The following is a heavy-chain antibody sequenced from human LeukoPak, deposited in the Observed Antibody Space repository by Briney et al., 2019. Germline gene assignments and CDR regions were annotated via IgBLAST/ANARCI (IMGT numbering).Heavy chain of an antibody. D-gene: IGHD3-22*01. CDR1: GGTFSSYA. Sequence: ASVKVSCKASGGTFSSYAISWVRQAPGQGLEWMGRIIPIFGTANYAQKFQGRVTITTDESTSTAYMELSSLRSEDTAVYYCARIMIVGYLGLFDPWGQGTLVTVSS. J-gene: IGHJ5*02. V-gene: IGHV1-69*05. CDR2: IIPIFGTA. CDR3: ARIMIVGYLGLFDP.